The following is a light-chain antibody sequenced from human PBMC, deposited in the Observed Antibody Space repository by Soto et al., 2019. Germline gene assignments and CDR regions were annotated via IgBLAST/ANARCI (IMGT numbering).Light chain of an antibody. V-gene: IGLV2-8*01. J-gene: IGLJ2*01. CDR1: SSDVGGYNY. CDR2: DVT. CDR3: SSYAGSNILL. Sequence: QSALTQPPSASGSPGQSVTISCTATSSDVGGYNYVSWYQQHPGKAPKLMIYDVTKRPSGVPDRFSGSKSGNTASLTVSGLQDDDEADYYCSSYAGSNILLFGGGTKLTVL.